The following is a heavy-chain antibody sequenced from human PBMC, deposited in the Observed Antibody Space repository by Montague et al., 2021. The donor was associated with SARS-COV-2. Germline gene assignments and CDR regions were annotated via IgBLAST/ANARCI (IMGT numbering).Heavy chain of an antibody. V-gene: IGHV3-11*01. D-gene: IGHD5-12*01. J-gene: IGHJ3*02. CDR2: ISGSGSKA. CDR3: ARDQGGYGTFDI. CDR1: GFIFSDYY. Sequence: SLRLSCAASGFIFSDYYMTWIRQAPGKGLEWVSHISGSGSKAYHADSVKGRFTISRDTANNSVYLQMNFLGAEDTAVYYCARDQGGYGTFDIWGQGTMVTVSS.